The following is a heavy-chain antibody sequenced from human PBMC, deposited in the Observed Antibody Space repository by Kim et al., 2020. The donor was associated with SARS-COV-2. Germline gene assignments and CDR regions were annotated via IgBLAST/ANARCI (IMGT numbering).Heavy chain of an antibody. CDR3: ARRATLTYNWFDP. J-gene: IGHJ5*02. Sequence: NPSLKSQVTFFLDPSKIQFSLKLNSVTAADTAVYYCARRATLTYNWFDPWGQGTLVTVSS. D-gene: IGHD5-12*01. V-gene: IGHV4-39*01.